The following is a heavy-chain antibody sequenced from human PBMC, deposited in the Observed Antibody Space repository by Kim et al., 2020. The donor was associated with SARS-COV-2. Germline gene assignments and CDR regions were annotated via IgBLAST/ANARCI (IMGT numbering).Heavy chain of an antibody. J-gene: IGHJ4*02. D-gene: IGHD6-6*01. CDR3: ARLDSSSGWGFFDH. Sequence: SETLSLSCTVSGGSITSRNYYWGWIRQPPGEGLEWIASIYFSGSAYYNPSLKSRVIISIDSSKTQFSLKLNSVTATDTAVYYCARLDSSSGWGFFDHWGQGTLVTVSS. CDR1: GGSITSRNYY. CDR2: IYFSGSA. V-gene: IGHV4-39*01.